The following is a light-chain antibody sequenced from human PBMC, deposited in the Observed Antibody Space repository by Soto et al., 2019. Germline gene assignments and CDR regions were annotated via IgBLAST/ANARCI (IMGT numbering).Light chain of an antibody. CDR2: AAS. Sequence: DIQMTQSPPSLSASVGDRVTFTCRASQTIYNFLNWYQQKPGKAPKLLIYAASTLHSGVPSRFSGTGSGTEFTLTISSLEPEDVATYFCQQSYTPPPLGPFGQGTKLEI. J-gene: IGKJ2*01. V-gene: IGKV1-39*01. CDR1: QTIYNF. CDR3: QQSYTPPPLGP.